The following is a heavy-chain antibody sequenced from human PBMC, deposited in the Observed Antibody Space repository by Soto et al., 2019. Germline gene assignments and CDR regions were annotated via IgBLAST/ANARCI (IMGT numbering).Heavy chain of an antibody. CDR3: ARERRGSYGYYYGMDV. CDR1: GGTFSSYA. V-gene: IGHV1-69*13. Sequence: SVEVSCKASGGTFSSYAISWVRQAPGQGLEWMGGIIPIFGTANYAQKFQGRVTITADESTSTAYMELSSLRSEDTAVYYCARERRGSYGYYYGMDVWGQGTTVTVSS. CDR2: IIPIFGTA. D-gene: IGHD5-18*01. J-gene: IGHJ6*02.